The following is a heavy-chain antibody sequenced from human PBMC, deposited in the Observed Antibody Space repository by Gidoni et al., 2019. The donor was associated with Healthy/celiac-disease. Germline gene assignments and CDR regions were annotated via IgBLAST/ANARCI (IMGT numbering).Heavy chain of an antibody. CDR2: IYYSGST. V-gene: IGHV4-31*01. CDR3: AATSSSDAFDI. J-gene: IGHJ3*02. CDR1: GGSISSGGYY. Sequence: QVQLQESGPGLVKPSQTLSLPCTVSGGSISSGGYYWRWIRQHPGKGLEWIGYIYYSGSTYYNPSLKSLVTISVDTSKNQFSLKLSSVTAADTAVYYCAATSSSDAFDIWGQGTMVTVSS. D-gene: IGHD6-6*01.